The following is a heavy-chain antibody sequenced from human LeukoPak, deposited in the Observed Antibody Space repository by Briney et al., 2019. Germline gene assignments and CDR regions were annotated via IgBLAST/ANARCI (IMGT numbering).Heavy chain of an antibody. J-gene: IGHJ4*02. CDR2: ISSSSRSI. D-gene: IGHD3-10*01. CDR1: GFTFGDYA. Sequence: PGRSLRLSCTASGFTFGDYAMSWVRQAPGKGLEWVSYISSSSRSIYYADSVKGRFTISRDNANNSLSLQMNSLRDEDTAVYYCVLGSPFDYWGQGTPVTVSS. V-gene: IGHV3-48*02. CDR3: VLGSPFDY.